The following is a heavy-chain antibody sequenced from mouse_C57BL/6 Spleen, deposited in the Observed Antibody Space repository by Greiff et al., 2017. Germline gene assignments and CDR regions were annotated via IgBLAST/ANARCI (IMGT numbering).Heavy chain of an antibody. J-gene: IGHJ3*01. CDR1: GYSFTGYY. Sequence: EVMLVESGPELVKPGASVKISCKASGYSFTGYYMNWVKQSPEKSLEWIGEINPSTGGTTYNQKFKAKATLTVDKSSSTAYMQLKSLTSEDSAVYYCARLGLGGFAYWGQGTLVTVSA. D-gene: IGHD4-1*01. CDR3: ARLGLGGFAY. CDR2: INPSTGGT. V-gene: IGHV1-42*01.